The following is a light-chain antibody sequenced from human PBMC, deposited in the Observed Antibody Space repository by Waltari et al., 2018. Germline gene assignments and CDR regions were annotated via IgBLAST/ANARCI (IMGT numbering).Light chain of an antibody. CDR1: QSISSG. V-gene: IGKV1-5*03. CDR3: QQYNSYSRA. CDR2: KAS. J-gene: IGKJ1*01. Sequence: DIQMTQSPSTLSASVGDRVTITCRASQSISSGLAWYQQKPGKAPKLLIYKASSLESGVPSRFSGIGSGTEFTLTISSLQPDDFATYYCQQYNSYSRAFGQGTKVEIK.